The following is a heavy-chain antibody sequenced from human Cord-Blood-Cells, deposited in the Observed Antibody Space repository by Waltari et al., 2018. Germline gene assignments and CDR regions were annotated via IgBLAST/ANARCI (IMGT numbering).Heavy chain of an antibody. CDR3: ARDPIAAAGDY. V-gene: IGHV3-30*04. Sequence: QVQLVESGGGVVQPGRCLRLPCAASGFTFSSYAMHWVRQAPGKGMHGVAVISYDGSNKYYSDSVKSRFTISRDNSKNTLYLQMNSLRAEDTAVYYCARDPIAAAGDYWGQGTLVTVSS. CDR1: GFTFSSYA. J-gene: IGHJ4*02. CDR2: ISYDGSNK. D-gene: IGHD6-13*01.